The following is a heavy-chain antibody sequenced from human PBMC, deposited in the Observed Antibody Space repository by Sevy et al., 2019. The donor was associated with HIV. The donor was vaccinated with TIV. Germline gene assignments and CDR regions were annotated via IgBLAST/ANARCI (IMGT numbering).Heavy chain of an antibody. CDR3: VKERRDYYYFMDL. J-gene: IGHJ6*04. V-gene: IGHV4-34*01. Sequence: SETLSLTCGVSGGSFNDYYWAWVRQSPEKGLEWIGEINHGGTTNYNPSLQSRLAISVDISKRQFSLKINSVTAADTALYYCVKERRDYYYFMDLWGKGTTVTVSS. D-gene: IGHD1-1*01. CDR1: GGSFNDYY. CDR2: INHGGTT.